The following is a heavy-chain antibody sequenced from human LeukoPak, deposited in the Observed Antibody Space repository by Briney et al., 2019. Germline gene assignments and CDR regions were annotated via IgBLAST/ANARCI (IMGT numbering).Heavy chain of an antibody. CDR2: INPSGGST. D-gene: IGHD3-3*01. Sequence: ASVKVSCKASGYTFTSYYMHWVRQAPGRGLEWMGIINPSGGSTSYAQKFQGRVTMTRDTSTSTVYMELSSLRSEDTAVYYCARTPSTYYDFWSGYYLDYWGQGTLVTVSS. CDR3: ARTPSTYYDFWSGYYLDY. J-gene: IGHJ4*02. V-gene: IGHV1-46*01. CDR1: GYTFTSYY.